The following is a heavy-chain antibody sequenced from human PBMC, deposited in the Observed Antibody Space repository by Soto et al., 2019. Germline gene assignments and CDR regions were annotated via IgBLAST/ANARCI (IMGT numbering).Heavy chain of an antibody. D-gene: IGHD2-2*01. CDR3: ARDGPDIVVVPAAPRTLNWFDP. V-gene: IGHV1-69*13. CDR1: GGTFSSYA. J-gene: IGHJ5*02. CDR2: IIPIFGTA. Sequence: SVKVFCKASGGTFSSYAISWVRQAPGQGLEWMGGIIPIFGTANYAQKFQGGVTITADESTSTAYMELSSLRSEDTAVYYCARDGPDIVVVPAAPRTLNWFDPWGQGTLVTVSS.